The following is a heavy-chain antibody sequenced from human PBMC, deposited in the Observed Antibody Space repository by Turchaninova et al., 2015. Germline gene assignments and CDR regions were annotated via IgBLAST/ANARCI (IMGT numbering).Heavy chain of an antibody. J-gene: IGHJ4*02. CDR2: IHSWTT. D-gene: IGHD2-15*01. V-gene: IGHV4-59*01. CDR1: GVPLSDSY. CDR3: EGDGGV. Sequence: QVQLQESGPGLVKPSETLSLTCTVSGVPLSDSYWSWFRHPPRKKLEWIGYIHSWTTIYNPSQKSRVTILMETSKTQFSLKLRSMGAADTAMYYCEGDGGVWGQGILVTVSS.